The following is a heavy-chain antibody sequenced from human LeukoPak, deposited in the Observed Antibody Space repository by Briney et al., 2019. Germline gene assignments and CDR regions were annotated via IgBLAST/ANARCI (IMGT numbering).Heavy chain of an antibody. CDR1: GFTFSSYE. J-gene: IGHJ4*02. CDR2: ISYDGSNK. Sequence: GGSLRLSCAASGFTFSSYEMNWVRQAPGKGLEWVAVISYDGSNKYYADSVKGRFTISRDNSKNTLYLQMNSLRAEDTAVYYCAKDSPLEMATPSDYWGQGTLVTVSS. CDR3: AKDSPLEMATPSDY. D-gene: IGHD5-24*01. V-gene: IGHV3-30*18.